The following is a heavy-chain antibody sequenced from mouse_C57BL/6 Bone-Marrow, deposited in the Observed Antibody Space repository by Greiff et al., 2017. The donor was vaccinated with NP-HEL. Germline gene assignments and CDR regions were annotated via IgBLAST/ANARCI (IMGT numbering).Heavy chain of an antibody. V-gene: IGHV2-5*01. CDR2: IWRGGST. CDR1: GFSLTSYG. Sequence: VQLQESGPGLVQPSQSLSITCTVSGFSLTSYGVHWVRQSPGKGLEWLGVIWRGGSTDYNAAFMSRLSITKDNSKSQVFFKMNSLQADDTAIYYCAKNLLHYYGSSYDAMDYWGQGTSVTVSS. D-gene: IGHD1-1*01. CDR3: AKNLLHYYGSSYDAMDY. J-gene: IGHJ4*01.